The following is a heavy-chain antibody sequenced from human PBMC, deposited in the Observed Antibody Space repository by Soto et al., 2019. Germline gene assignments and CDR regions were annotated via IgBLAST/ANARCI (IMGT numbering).Heavy chain of an antibody. CDR1: GYTFTDYD. D-gene: IGHD3-22*01. Sequence: ASVKVSCKASGYTFTDYDIMWVRQVTGQGLEWMGWMNAKSGNTGFAQKFQGRVTVTWDSSISTGYMEMSSLRSEGTAVYYCARGYFDRSGYYPIDNWGQGTLVTVSS. J-gene: IGHJ4*02. CDR3: ARGYFDRSGYYPIDN. CDR2: MNAKSGNT. V-gene: IGHV1-8*01.